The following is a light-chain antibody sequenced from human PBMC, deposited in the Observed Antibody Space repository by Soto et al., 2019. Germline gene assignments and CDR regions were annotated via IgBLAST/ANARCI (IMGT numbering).Light chain of an antibody. CDR2: AAS. CDR1: HDISNS. J-gene: IGKJ3*01. V-gene: IGKV1-27*01. CDR3: QKYNSAPPLFT. Sequence: DIQMTQSPSSLSASVGDRVTITCRASHDISNSLAWYQQKPGQVPKLVIFAASTLQSGVPSRFSGSGSGTDFTLTINSLQPEDVATYYCQKYNSAPPLFTFGPGTKVDIK.